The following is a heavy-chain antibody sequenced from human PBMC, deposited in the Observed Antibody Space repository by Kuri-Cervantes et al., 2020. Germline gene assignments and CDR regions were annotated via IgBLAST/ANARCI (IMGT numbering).Heavy chain of an antibody. D-gene: IGHD3-22*01. CDR3: AKGLYYYDRTAFDY. CDR2: ISSSSSTI. V-gene: IGHV3-48*01. J-gene: IGHJ4*02. Sequence: GGSLRLSCAASGFTFSSYGMHWVRQAPGKGLEWVSYISSSSSTIYYADSVKGRFTISRDNAKNSLYLQMNSLRAEDTALYYCAKGLYYYDRTAFDYWGQGTLVTVSS. CDR1: GFTFSSYG.